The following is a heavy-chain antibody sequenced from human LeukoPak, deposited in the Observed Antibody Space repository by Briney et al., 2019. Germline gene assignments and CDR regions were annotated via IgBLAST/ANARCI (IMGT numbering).Heavy chain of an antibody. V-gene: IGHV4-59*08. J-gene: IGHJ3*02. CDR3: ARLEGVGPRESFDI. CDR2: IYYSGGT. D-gene: IGHD1-1*01. CDR1: GGSIISHY. Sequence: PSETLSLTCTVSGGSIISHYWSWIRQPPGKGLEWIGYIYYSGGTNYNPSLKSRITISVDTSKNQFSLQLNSMTAADTAVYYCARLEGVGPRESFDIWGQGTKVTVSS.